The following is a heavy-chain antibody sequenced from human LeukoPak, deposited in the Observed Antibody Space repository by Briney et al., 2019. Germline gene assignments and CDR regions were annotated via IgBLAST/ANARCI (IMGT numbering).Heavy chain of an antibody. CDR1: GFTFSSYW. CDR3: ARDEHGYSYGPDVGDD. Sequence: PGGSLRLSCAASGFTFSSYWMSWVRQAPGKGLEWVANIRQDGSEKYYVDSVKGRFTISRDNAKNSLYLQMNSLRAEDTAVYYCARDEHGYSYGPDVGDDWGQGTLVTVSS. D-gene: IGHD5-18*01. V-gene: IGHV3-7*01. CDR2: IRQDGSEK. J-gene: IGHJ4*02.